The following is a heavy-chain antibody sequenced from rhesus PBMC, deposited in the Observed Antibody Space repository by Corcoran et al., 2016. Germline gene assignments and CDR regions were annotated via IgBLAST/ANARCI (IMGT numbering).Heavy chain of an antibody. CDR3: ALLGGGGSWDDAFDF. J-gene: IGHJ3*01. Sequence: EVQLVESGGGLAKPGGSLRLSCAASGFTFSDYYMDWVRQAPGKGLAWVSRISNGGGSTWYADSMKGRFTISRENAKNTLYFQMNSLRADDTAVYYCALLGGGGSWDDAFDFWGQGLRVTVSS. CDR2: ISNGGGST. V-gene: IGHV3-178*01. D-gene: IGHD6-25*01. CDR1: GFTFSDYY.